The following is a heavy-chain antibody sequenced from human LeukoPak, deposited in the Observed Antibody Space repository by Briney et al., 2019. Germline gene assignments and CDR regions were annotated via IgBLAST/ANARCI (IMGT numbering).Heavy chain of an antibody. D-gene: IGHD2-15*01. Sequence: PGGSLRLSCAASGFTFSSYGMHWVRQAPGKGLEWVAFIRYDGSNKYYADSVKGRFTISRDNAKNSLYLQMNSLRAEDTAVYYCARGDIVVVVAADAFDIWGQGTMVTVSS. CDR3: ARGDIVVVVAADAFDI. CDR1: GFTFSSYG. J-gene: IGHJ3*02. V-gene: IGHV3-30*02. CDR2: IRYDGSNK.